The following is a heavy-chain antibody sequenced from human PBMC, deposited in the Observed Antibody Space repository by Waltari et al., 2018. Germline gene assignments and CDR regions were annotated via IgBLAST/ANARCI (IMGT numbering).Heavy chain of an antibody. D-gene: IGHD6-13*01. CDR3: ARRGSSWLPFDY. CDR1: GGSIRSSSYH. CDR2: TYYSGST. J-gene: IGHJ4*02. V-gene: IGHV4-39*01. Sequence: QLQLQESGPGLVKPSETLSLTCTVSGGSIRSSSYHLGWTRQTPGKGLEWIGRTYYSGSTYYNPSLKRQVTMSLETSKNQFSLKLSSVPAADTAGYYCARRGSSWLPFDYWGQGTLVTVSS.